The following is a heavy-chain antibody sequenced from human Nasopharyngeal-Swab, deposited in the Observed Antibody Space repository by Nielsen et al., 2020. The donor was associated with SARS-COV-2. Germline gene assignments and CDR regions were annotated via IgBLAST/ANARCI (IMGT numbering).Heavy chain of an antibody. CDR2: ISSSSSYI. Sequence: GESLKISCAASGFTFSSYSMNWVRQAPGKGLEWVSSISSSSSYIYYADSVKGRFTISRDNAKNSLYLQMNSLRAEDTAVYYCARDHRTPGGDYYYYGMDVWGHGTTVTVSS. CDR1: GFTFSSYS. D-gene: IGHD3-16*01. CDR3: ARDHRTPGGDYYYYGMDV. J-gene: IGHJ6*02. V-gene: IGHV3-21*01.